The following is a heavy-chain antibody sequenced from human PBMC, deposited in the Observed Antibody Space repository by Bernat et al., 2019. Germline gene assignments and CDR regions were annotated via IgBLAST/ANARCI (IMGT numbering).Heavy chain of an antibody. CDR2: IDAYGSGT. V-gene: IGHV3-23*04. J-gene: IGHJ6*03. CDR1: GFTLSSHA. CDR3: AKDGHATDYYYYMDV. Sequence: EVQPVDSGGALVQPGGSLRVSCAASGFTLSSHAMTCVRQAPGKGLEWVSTIDAYGSGTWYADSVKGRFTISRDNYKNTLYLQMNSLRVEDTAVYHCAKDGHATDYYYYMDVWGKGTTVTVSS.